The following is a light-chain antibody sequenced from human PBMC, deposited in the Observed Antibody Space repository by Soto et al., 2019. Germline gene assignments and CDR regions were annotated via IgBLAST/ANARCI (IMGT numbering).Light chain of an antibody. Sequence: QAVVTQPPSVAGAPGQRVTISCTGNSSNLGAGYDVHWYQQLPGAAPKLVIFGNRNRPSGVPERFSGSKSGTSASLAITGLQSEDEADYYCQAYDYSLTASVFGGGTKLTVL. V-gene: IGLV1-40*01. CDR3: QAYDYSLTASV. CDR1: SSNLGAGYD. CDR2: GNR. J-gene: IGLJ3*02.